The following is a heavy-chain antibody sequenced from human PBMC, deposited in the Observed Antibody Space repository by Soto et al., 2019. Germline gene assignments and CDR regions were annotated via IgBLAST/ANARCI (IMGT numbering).Heavy chain of an antibody. Sequence: GGSLRLSCAASGFTFDSFAMSWVRQTPQGGLEWVSAISASGTGTLYTDSVKGRFTISRDNSKNTVYLQMNSLRAEDTAVYYCAKPAQCSTASCYRAWFAPWGQGALVTVSS. CDR2: ISASGTGT. CDR3: AKPAQCSTASCYRAWFAP. CDR1: GFTFDSFA. V-gene: IGHV3-23*01. D-gene: IGHD2-2*02. J-gene: IGHJ5*02.